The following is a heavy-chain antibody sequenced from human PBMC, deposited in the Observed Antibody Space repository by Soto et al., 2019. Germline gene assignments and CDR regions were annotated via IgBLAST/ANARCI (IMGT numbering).Heavy chain of an antibody. D-gene: IGHD6-13*01. Sequence: RGESLKISCKGSGYSFTSYWISWVRQMPGKGLEWMGRIDPSDSYTSYSPSFQGHVTISADKSISTAYLQWSSLKASDTAMYYCARHIRAAAGTWGIDYWGQGTLVTVSS. CDR3: ARHIRAAAGTWGIDY. J-gene: IGHJ4*02. CDR2: IDPSDSYT. CDR1: GYSFTSYW. V-gene: IGHV5-10-1*01.